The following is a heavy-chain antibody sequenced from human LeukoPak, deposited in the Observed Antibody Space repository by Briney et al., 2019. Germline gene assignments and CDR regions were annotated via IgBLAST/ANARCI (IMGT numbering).Heavy chain of an antibody. CDR3: ARGDHWEDDAFDI. CDR2: INHSGST. V-gene: IGHV4-34*01. J-gene: IGHJ3*02. D-gene: IGHD1-26*01. CDR1: GGSFSGYY. Sequence: SETLSLTCAVDGGSFSGYYWSWIRQPPGKGLEWIGEINHSGSTNYNPSLKSRVTISVDTSKNQFSLKLSSVTAADTAVYYCARGDHWEDDAFDIWGQGTMVTVSS.